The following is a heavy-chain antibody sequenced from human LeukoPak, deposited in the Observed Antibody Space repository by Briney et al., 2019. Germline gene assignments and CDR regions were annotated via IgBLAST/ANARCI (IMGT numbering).Heavy chain of an antibody. V-gene: IGHV1-69*01. CDR1: GGTFSSYA. CDR2: IIPIFGTA. J-gene: IGHJ6*03. D-gene: IGHD2-21*01. CDR3: ASCGGDCYGAGSYYYYMDV. Sequence: ASVKVSCKASGGTFSSYAISWVRQAPGQGLEWMGGIIPIFGTASYAQKFQGRVTITADESTSTAYMELSSLRSEDTAVYYCASCGGDCYGAGSYYYYMDVWGKGTTVTVSS.